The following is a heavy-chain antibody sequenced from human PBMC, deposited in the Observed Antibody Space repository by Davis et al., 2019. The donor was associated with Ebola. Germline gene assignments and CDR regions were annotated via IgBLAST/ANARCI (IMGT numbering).Heavy chain of an antibody. J-gene: IGHJ4*02. CDR1: GYTFTSYG. CDR3: ARPETTVTTLGFFDY. D-gene: IGHD4-17*01. V-gene: IGHV1-18*01. CDR2: ISGYNGNT. Sequence: AASVQVSCKASGYTFTSYGINWVRQAPGQGLEWMGWISGYNGNTKYAQKFQGRVTITRDTSASTAYMELSSLRSEDTAVYYCARPETTVTTLGFFDYWGQGTLVTVSS.